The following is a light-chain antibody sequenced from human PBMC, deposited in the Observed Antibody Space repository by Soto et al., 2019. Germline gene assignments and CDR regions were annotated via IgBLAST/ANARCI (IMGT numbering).Light chain of an antibody. Sequence: DIQMTQSPSTLSASVGDRVTITCRASQSISTWLAWYQQKPGKAPKLLIYKASGLESGVPSRFSGSGSGTDFTFTITSLQPEDIATYYCQQYDILPITFGGGTKVDI. V-gene: IGKV1-5*03. J-gene: IGKJ4*01. CDR3: QQYDILPIT. CDR1: QSISTW. CDR2: KAS.